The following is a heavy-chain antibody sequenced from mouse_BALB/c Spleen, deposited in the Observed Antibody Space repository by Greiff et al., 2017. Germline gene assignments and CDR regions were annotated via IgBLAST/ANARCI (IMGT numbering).Heavy chain of an antibody. D-gene: IGHD2-1*01. V-gene: IGHV5-12-2*01. CDR3: ARSYGNYEFAY. J-gene: IGHJ3*01. CDR1: GFTFSSYT. CDR2: ISNGGGST. Sequence: EVKLVESGGGLVQPGGSLKLSCAASGFTFSSYTMSWVRQTPEKRLEWVAYISNGGGSTYYPDTVKGRFTISRDNAKNTLYLQLSSLKSEDTAMYYCARSYGNYEFAYWGQGTLVTVSA.